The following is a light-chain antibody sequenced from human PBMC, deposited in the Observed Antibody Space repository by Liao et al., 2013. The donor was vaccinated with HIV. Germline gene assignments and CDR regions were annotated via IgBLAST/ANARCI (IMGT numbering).Light chain of an antibody. CDR3: QAWDRDTAL. J-gene: IGLJ2*01. Sequence: SYVLTQSPSVSVAPGKTARITCGGHYIRGKSVNWYQQRPGQAPVPVIYQDSRRPLGIPERFSGSNSENTGTLTISGTQAVDEAVYYCQAWDRDTALFGGGTKLTVL. V-gene: IGLV3-21*01. CDR2: QDS. CDR1: YIRGKS.